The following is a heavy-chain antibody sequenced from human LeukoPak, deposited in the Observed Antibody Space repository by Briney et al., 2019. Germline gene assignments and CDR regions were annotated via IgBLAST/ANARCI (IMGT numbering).Heavy chain of an antibody. CDR2: IRYDGSRS. D-gene: IGHD7-27*01. V-gene: IGHV3-30*02. Sequence: GGSLRLSCAASGFIFKNFGMYWVRQAPGKGLEWVAFIRYDGSRSYYTDSVKGRFTISRDNSNNTLYLQMNSLRPEDTAVYFCAKDRSWGMNSAEYWGQGTLVTVSS. CDR3: AKDRSWGMNSAEY. J-gene: IGHJ4*02. CDR1: GFIFKNFG.